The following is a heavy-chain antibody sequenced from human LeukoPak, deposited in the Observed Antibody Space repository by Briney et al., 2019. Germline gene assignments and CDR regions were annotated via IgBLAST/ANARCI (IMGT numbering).Heavy chain of an antibody. CDR2: LYYSGST. CDR3: ARAGPIRYCSGGSCCSTFDY. CDR1: GGSIGSYY. D-gene: IGHD2-15*01. Sequence: PSETLSLTCTVSGGSIGSYYWNWMRQPPGKGLEWIGYLYYSGSTNYNPSLKSRVTISVDTSKNQFSLKLSSVTAADTAVYYCARAGPIRYCSGGSCCSTFDYWGQGTLVTVSS. V-gene: IGHV4-59*08. J-gene: IGHJ4*02.